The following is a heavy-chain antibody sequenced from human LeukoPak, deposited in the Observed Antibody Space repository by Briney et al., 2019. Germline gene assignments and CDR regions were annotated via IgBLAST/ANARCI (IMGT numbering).Heavy chain of an antibody. CDR1: GGSFSGYY. V-gene: IGHV4-34*01. CDR3: ASTVVGPYYYYYGMDV. J-gene: IGHJ6*02. CDR2: INHSGST. D-gene: IGHD2-15*01. Sequence: SETLSLTCAVYGGSFSGYYWSWIRQPPGKGLEWIGEINHSGSTNYNPSLKSRVTISVDTSKNQFSLKLSSVTAADTAVYYCASTVVGPYYYYYGMDVWGQGTTVTVSS.